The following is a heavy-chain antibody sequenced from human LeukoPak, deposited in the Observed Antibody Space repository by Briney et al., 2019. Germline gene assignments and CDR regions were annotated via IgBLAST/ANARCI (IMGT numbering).Heavy chain of an antibody. D-gene: IGHD1-26*01. CDR2: MNPNSGNT. Sequence: ASVKVSCKASGYTFTSYDINWVRQATGQGLEWMGWMNPNSGNTGYAQKFQGRVTITRNTSISTAYMELSSLRSEDTAVYYCARGPLGANDLDYWGQGTLVTVSS. CDR1: GYTFTSYD. CDR3: ARGPLGANDLDY. V-gene: IGHV1-8*03. J-gene: IGHJ4*02.